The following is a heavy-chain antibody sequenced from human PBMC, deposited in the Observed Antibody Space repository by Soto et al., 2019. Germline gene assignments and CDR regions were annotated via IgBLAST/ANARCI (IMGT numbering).Heavy chain of an antibody. D-gene: IGHD3-22*01. CDR1: GFTFSSYA. CDR2: ISYDGSNK. J-gene: IGHJ6*02. Sequence: QVQLVESGGGVVQPGRSLRLSCAASGFTFSSYAMHWVRQAPGKGLEWVAVISYDGSNKYYADSVKGRFTISRDNSKNXLXLXXSSLRAEDTAVYYWAREGDSSGYYYSYYYYYGMDVWGQGTTVTVSS. V-gene: IGHV3-30-3*01. CDR3: AREGDSSGYYYSYYYYYGMDV.